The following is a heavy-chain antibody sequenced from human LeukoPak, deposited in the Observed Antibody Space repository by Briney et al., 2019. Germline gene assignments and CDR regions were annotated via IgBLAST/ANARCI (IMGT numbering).Heavy chain of an antibody. CDR3: VKGRDTAMVLDAFDI. CDR1: GFTFSSYA. J-gene: IGHJ3*02. CDR2: ISSNGGST. Sequence: GGSLRLSCSASGFTFSSYAMHWVRQAPGKGLEYVSAISSNGGSTYYADSVKGRFTISRDNSKNTLYLQMSSLRAEDTAVYYCVKGRDTAMVLDAFDIWGQGTMVTVSS. D-gene: IGHD5-18*01. V-gene: IGHV3-64D*06.